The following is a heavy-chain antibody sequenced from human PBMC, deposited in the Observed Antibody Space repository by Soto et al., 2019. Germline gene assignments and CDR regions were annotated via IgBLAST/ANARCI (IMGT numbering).Heavy chain of an antibody. CDR3: ARRTSYGSGSYMYYYYGLDV. CDR1: GFTFSGYA. J-gene: IGHJ6*02. Sequence: GSLRLSCAASGFTFSGYAMTWVRQAPGKGLEWVSGISGSGANIYYADSVKGRFTISRDNSKNTLYLQMNSLRAEDTAVYSCARRTSYGSGSYMYYYYGLDVWGQRTTVTVSS. D-gene: IGHD3-10*01. CDR2: ISGSGANI. V-gene: IGHV3-23*01.